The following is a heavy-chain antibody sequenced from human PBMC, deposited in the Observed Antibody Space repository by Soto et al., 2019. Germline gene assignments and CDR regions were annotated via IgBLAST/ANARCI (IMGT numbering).Heavy chain of an antibody. CDR3: ARPRDDSSGYFSL. CDR1: GDTFRNYA. CDR2: IIPILGTA. V-gene: IGHV1-69*11. D-gene: IGHD3-22*01. J-gene: IGHJ2*01. Sequence: QGQLVQSGPEVKSLGSSVKVSCKASGDTFRNYAFSWVRQAPGQGLEWMGGIIPILGTADYAQRFQGRVTITADDSTATAHIELKSLRSTDTAVYFCARPRDDSSGYFSLWGRGTLVSVSS.